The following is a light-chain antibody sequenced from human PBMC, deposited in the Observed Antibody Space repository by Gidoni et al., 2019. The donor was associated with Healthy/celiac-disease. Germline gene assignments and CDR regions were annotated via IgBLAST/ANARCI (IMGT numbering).Light chain of an antibody. CDR1: SLRSYY. CDR2: GKN. CDR3: NSRDSSGNHLYV. J-gene: IGLJ1*01. Sequence: SSELTQDHAVSVALGPTVRITCQGDSLRSYYASWYQQKPGQAPVLVIYGKNNRPSGIPDRFSGSSSGNTASLTITGAQAEDEADYYCNSRDSSGNHLYVFGTGTKVTVL. V-gene: IGLV3-19*01.